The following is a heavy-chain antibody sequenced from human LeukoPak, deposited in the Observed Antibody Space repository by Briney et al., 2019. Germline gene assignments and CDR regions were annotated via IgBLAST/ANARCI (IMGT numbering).Heavy chain of an antibody. Sequence: GGSLRLSCAGSGFSFSSYGMHWVRQAPGKGLEWMAFIRSDGSNKYYADSVKGRFTISRDNSKNTLYLQMNSLRAEDTAVYYCARRLTDSGFEKWGQGILVTVSS. J-gene: IGHJ4*02. D-gene: IGHD5-12*01. V-gene: IGHV3-30*02. CDR2: IRSDGSNK. CDR1: GFSFSSYG. CDR3: ARRLTDSGFEK.